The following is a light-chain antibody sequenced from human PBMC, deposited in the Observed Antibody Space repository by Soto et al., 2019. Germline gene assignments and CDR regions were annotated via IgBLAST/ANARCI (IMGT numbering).Light chain of an antibody. Sequence: IQMTQSPSSLSASVGDRVTITCRASQSISRNLNWYQQKPGKAPELLIYTASNLQSGVPSRFSGSGSGTDFALTISSLQPEDSAVYYCQQSHSSPLSFGGGTNVDIK. CDR3: QQSHSSPLS. J-gene: IGKJ4*01. CDR2: TAS. V-gene: IGKV1-39*01. CDR1: QSISRN.